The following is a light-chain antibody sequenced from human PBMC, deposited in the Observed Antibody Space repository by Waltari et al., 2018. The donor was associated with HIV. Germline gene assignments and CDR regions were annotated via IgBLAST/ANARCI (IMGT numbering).Light chain of an antibody. CDR1: SSNIGSNY. CDR3: ASWDGSLSVVI. J-gene: IGLJ2*01. Sequence: QSVLTQPPSASGTPGQRVTISCSGSSSNIGSNYVYWYQHLPGTTPKLLIYRDNPRPSGVPARFSGSKSGSSAALAISGLRSEDEADYYCASWDGSLSVVIFGGGTKLTVL. CDR2: RDN. V-gene: IGLV1-47*01.